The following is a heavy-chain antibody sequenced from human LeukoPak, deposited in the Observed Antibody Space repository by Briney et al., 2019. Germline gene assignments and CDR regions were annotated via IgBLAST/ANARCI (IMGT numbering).Heavy chain of an antibody. CDR1: GFTFSNSA. D-gene: IGHD3-22*01. J-gene: IGHJ4*02. CDR2: VSGSGGST. V-gene: IGHV3-23*01. CDR3: ARVDTSGYIYYFDY. Sequence: GGSLRLSCAASGFTFSNSAMSWVRQAPGKGLEWVSSVSGSGGSTYYADSVKGRFTISRDNSKNTLYLQVNSLRAEDTAAYYCARVDTSGYIYYFDYWGQGTLVTVSS.